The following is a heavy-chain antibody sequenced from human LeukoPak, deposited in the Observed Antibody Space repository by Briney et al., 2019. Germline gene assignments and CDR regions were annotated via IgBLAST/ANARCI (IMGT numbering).Heavy chain of an antibody. V-gene: IGHV4-31*03. D-gene: IGHD2-2*01. CDR2: IYYSGST. CDR1: GGSISSGGYY. Sequence: PSETLSLTCTVSGGSISSGGYYWSWIRQHPGKGLEWIGYIYYSGSTYYNPSLKSRVTISVDTPKNQFSLKLSSVTAADTAVYYCTRAERPHCSSTSCPFNWYFDLWGRGTLVTVSS. CDR3: TRAERPHCSSTSCPFNWYFDL. J-gene: IGHJ2*01.